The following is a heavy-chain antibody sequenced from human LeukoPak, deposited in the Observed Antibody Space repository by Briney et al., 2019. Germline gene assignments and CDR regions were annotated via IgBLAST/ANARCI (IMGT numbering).Heavy chain of an antibody. D-gene: IGHD1-26*01. J-gene: IGHJ4*02. CDR3: ARVPLRGELRD. Sequence: SETLSLTCTVSGGSISSSSCYWGWIRQPPGKGLEWIGSIYYSGSTYYNPSLKSRVTISVDTSKNQFSLKLSSVTAADTAVYYCARVPLRGELRDWGQGTLVTVSS. V-gene: IGHV4-39*01. CDR1: GGSISSSSCY. CDR2: IYYSGST.